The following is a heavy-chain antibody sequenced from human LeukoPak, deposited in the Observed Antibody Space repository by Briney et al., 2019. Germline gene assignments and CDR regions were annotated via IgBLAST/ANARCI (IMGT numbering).Heavy chain of an antibody. CDR2: IYYSGST. V-gene: IGHV4-39*01. CDR1: GGSISSSSYY. Sequence: PSETLSLTCTVSGGSISSSSYYWGWIRQPPGKGLEWIGSIYYSGSTYYNPSLKSRVTIPVDESKHHFSLKLSSVTAADTAVYYCATYTMVRGAHGMDVWGQGTTVTVSS. D-gene: IGHD3-10*01. CDR3: ATYTMVRGAHGMDV. J-gene: IGHJ6*02.